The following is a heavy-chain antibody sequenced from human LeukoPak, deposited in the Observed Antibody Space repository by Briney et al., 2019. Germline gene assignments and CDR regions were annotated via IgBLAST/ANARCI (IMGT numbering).Heavy chain of an antibody. V-gene: IGHV1-46*01. Sequence: ASVKVSCKASGYTFTSYYMHWVRQAPGQGLEWMGIINPSGGSTSYAQKFQGRVTMTRDMSTSTVYMELSSLRSEDTAVYYCARESVASGYYFIPDAFDIWGQGTMVTVSS. CDR3: ARESVASGYYFIPDAFDI. CDR1: GYTFTSYY. D-gene: IGHD3-22*01. CDR2: INPSGGST. J-gene: IGHJ3*02.